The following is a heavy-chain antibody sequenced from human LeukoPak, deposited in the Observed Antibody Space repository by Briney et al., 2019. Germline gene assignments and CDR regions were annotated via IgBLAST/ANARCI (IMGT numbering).Heavy chain of an antibody. V-gene: IGHV1-2*02. CDR1: GYTFTGYY. J-gene: IGHJ6*02. CDR2: INPNSGGT. D-gene: IGHD6-19*01. Sequence: ASVKVSCKASGYTFTGYYMHWVRQAPGQGLEWMGWINPNSGGTNYAQKFQGRVTMTTDTSTSTAYMELRSLRSDDTAVYYCARDGRGKQWLVYYYYGMDVWGQGTTVTVSS. CDR3: ARDGRGKQWLVYYYYGMDV.